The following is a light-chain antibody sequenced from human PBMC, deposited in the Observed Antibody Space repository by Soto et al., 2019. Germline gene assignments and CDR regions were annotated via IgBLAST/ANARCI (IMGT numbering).Light chain of an antibody. CDR3: LQHNEFRGT. Sequence: DIQMPQSPSSLSTSLGDSVTITCRASQSISTYLKWYQHKPGKAPKVLIYAASSWQSGVPSRLSGSGSGTELNLTISRLQPDDFATYYCLQHNEFRGTCGQGTKVDIK. J-gene: IGKJ1*01. V-gene: IGKV1-39*01. CDR2: AAS. CDR1: QSISTY.